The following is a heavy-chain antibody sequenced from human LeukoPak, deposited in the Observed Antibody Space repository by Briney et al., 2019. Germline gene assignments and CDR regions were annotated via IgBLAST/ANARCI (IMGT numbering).Heavy chain of an antibody. J-gene: IGHJ4*02. V-gene: IGHV1-2*02. D-gene: IGHD6-25*01. CDR1: GYTFNDFY. CDR3: TRGATAAQGGY. CDR2: IDPNSGNT. Sequence: ASVKVSCTTSGYTFNDFYIHWVRQAPGQGLEWMGWIDPNSGNTDYAQRFQGRVTMTRDTSIRTAYMELSRLTSDDTAVYYCTRGATAAQGGYWGQGTLVTVSS.